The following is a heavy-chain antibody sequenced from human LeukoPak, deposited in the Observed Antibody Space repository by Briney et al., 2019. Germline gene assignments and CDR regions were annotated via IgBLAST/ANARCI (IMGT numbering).Heavy chain of an antibody. J-gene: IGHJ4*02. CDR3: ARESYSSSYLFDF. V-gene: IGHV4-4*07. D-gene: IGHD6-6*01. Sequence: SETLSLTCAVYGGSVSGYYWSWIRQPAGKGLEWIGRIYTSGSTNYNPSLKSRVTMSVDTSKNQISLKVNSVTVADTAVYYCARESYSSSYLFDFWGQGTLVTVSS. CDR1: GGSVSGYY. CDR2: IYTSGST.